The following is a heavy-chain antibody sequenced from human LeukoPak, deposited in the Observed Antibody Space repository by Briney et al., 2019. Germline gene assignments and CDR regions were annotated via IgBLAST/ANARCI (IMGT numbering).Heavy chain of an antibody. V-gene: IGHV1-2*02. CDR1: GYTFTGYY. J-gene: IGHJ5*02. CDR3: ARAPSGYSYGWYWWFDP. D-gene: IGHD5-18*01. Sequence: ASVKVSCKASGYTFTGYYMHWVRQAPGQGLEWMGWINPNSGGTNSAQKFQCRVTMTRDTSISTAYMELSRLRSDDTAVYYCARAPSGYSYGWYWWFDPWGQGTLVTVSS. CDR2: INPNSGGT.